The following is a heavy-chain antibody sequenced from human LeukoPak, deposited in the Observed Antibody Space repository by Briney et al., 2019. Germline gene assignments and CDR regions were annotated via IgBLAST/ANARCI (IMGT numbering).Heavy chain of an antibody. CDR1: GFSFSSFA. Sequence: GGSLRLSCAASGFSFSSFAMHWVRQAPGKGLEWVAVTPYDGKTKYYADSVKGRFTISRDNPKNTLYLQMNSLRAEDTALYYCARDGNSGYDLTYYYGMDVWGQGTTVTVSS. CDR2: TPYDGKTK. CDR3: ARDGNSGYDLTYYYGMDV. J-gene: IGHJ6*02. D-gene: IGHD5-12*01. V-gene: IGHV3-30*04.